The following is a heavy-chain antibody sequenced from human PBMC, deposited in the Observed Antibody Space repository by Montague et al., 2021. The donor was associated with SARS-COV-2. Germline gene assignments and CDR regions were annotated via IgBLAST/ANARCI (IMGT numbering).Heavy chain of an antibody. CDR1: GGSFSGYY. CDR2: IHHTGIT. V-gene: IGHV4-34*01. J-gene: IGHJ6*02. Sequence: SETLSLTCAVYGGSFSGYYWSWIRQPPGKGLEWIGQIHHTGITFYKPSLKSRVTISEDTSKNQFSLKMTSVTAADTAVYYCARGGHQLRFGLDVWGQGTTVTVSS. CDR3: ARGGHQLRFGLDV. D-gene: IGHD3-16*01.